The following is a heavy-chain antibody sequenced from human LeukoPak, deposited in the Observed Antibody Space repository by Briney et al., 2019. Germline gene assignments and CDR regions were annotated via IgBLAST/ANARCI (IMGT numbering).Heavy chain of an antibody. V-gene: IGHV4-39*01. CDR2: IYSSGSA. CDR3: ASHVEMPTNYYYYAMDV. Sequence: PSETLSLTCTVSGGSINSNNYYWGWIRQPPGKGLEWIGSIYSSGSAYYNPSLKSRVTISVDTSKNQFSLKLSSVTATDTAVYYCASHVEMPTNYYYYAMDVWGQGTTVTVSS. D-gene: IGHD5-24*01. CDR1: GGSINSNNYY. J-gene: IGHJ6*02.